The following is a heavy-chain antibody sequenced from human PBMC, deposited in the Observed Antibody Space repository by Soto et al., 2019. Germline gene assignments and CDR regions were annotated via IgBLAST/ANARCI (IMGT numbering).Heavy chain of an antibody. D-gene: IGHD5-12*01. J-gene: IGHJ4*02. CDR3: TRKVATLNFDY. CDR1: GYMCTVYY. Sequence: ASVKVSCKASGYMCTVYYMHCVLQSPGQGLEWMGWINPDSGGTNYQQKFQGRVTMTRDTSISTAYLELSSLRSDDTAVYYCTRKVATLNFDYWGQGTLVTVSS. V-gene: IGHV1-2*02. CDR2: INPDSGGT.